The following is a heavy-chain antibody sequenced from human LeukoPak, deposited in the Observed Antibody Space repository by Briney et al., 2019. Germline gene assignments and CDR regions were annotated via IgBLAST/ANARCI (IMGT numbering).Heavy chain of an antibody. J-gene: IGHJ4*02. CDR1: GYTFTSYY. D-gene: IGHD3-9*01. V-gene: IGHV1-46*01. Sequence: ASVKVSCKTSGYTFTSYYMHWVRQAPGQGLEWMGIINPSGGSASYAQKFQGRVTMTRDTSTSTVYMELSSLRSEDTAVYYCARDQGLTGYFDYWGQGTLVTVSS. CDR3: ARDQGLTGYFDY. CDR2: INPSGGSA.